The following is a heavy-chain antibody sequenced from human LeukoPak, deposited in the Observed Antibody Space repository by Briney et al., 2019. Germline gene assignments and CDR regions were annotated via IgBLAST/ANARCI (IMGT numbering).Heavy chain of an antibody. J-gene: IGHJ5*02. CDR1: EYTCTACD. V-gene: IGHV1-2*02. CDR3: TRDVTGDSGFDT. D-gene: IGHD3-16*01. Sequence: GTSVKVSCKASEYTCTACDMHWVRKAPGQGLEWMGWINPRSGGRDYAQKFQGRVTMTRDTSISTAYMEMSRLTSDDTAVYYCTRDVTGDSGFDTWGQGNLVTVSS. CDR2: INPRSGGR.